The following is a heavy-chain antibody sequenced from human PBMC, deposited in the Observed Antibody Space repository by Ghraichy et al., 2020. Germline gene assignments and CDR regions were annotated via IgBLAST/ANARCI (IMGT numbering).Heavy chain of an antibody. CDR3: ARGWPYFDY. CDR2: TYYRSKWYN. CDR1: GDSVSRDSAA. Sequence: SQTLSLTCAISGDSVSRDSAAWNWFRQSSSRGLEWLGRTYYRSKWYNDYAVSVKSRITINPDTSKNQFSLQLSSVTPEDTAVYYCARGWPYFDYWGQGTLVTVSS. D-gene: IGHD2-15*01. J-gene: IGHJ4*02. V-gene: IGHV6-1*01.